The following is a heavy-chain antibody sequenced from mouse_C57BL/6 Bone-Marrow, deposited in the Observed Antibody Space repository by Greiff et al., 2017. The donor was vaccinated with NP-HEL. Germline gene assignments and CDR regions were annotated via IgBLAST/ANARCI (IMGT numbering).Heavy chain of an antibody. V-gene: IGHV1-50*01. D-gene: IGHD1-1*01. Sequence: QVQLQQPGAELVKPGASVKLSCKASGYTFTSYWMQWVKQRPGQGLEWIGEIDPSDSYTNYNQKFKGKATLTVETSSSTAYMQLSSLTSEDSAVYYCARGPSYYYYGSSYWYFDVWGTGTTVTVSS. CDR3: ARGPSYYYYGSSYWYFDV. CDR1: GYTFTSYW. J-gene: IGHJ1*03. CDR2: IDPSDSYT.